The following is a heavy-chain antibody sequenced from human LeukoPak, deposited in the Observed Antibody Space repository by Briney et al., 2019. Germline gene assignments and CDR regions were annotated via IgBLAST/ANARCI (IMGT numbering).Heavy chain of an antibody. Sequence: GGSLRLSCAASGFTFRSYSINRVRQAPGKGLEWVSYISSSSSTIYYADSVKGRFTISRDNAKNSLYLQMNSLRAEDTAVYYCARVSQTPGGRGYFDYWGQGTLVTVSS. D-gene: IGHD2-15*01. CDR2: ISSSSSTI. CDR3: ARVSQTPGGRGYFDY. V-gene: IGHV3-48*01. CDR1: GFTFRSYS. J-gene: IGHJ4*02.